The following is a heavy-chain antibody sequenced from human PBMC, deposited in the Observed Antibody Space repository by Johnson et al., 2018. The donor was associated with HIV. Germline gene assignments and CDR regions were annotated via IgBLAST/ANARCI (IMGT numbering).Heavy chain of an antibody. CDR1: GFTVSSHY. D-gene: IGHD2-2*01. CDR3: ARGLGSRSAFDI. CDR2: IYSGGST. J-gene: IGHJ3*02. V-gene: IGHV3-66*01. Sequence: VQLVEYGGGLVQPGGSLRLSCAASGFTVSSHYMSWVRQAPGKGLEWVSVIYSGGSTYYADSVKGRFTISRDNSKNTLYLQMNSVRAEDTAVYYCARGLGSRSAFDIWGQGTMVTVSS.